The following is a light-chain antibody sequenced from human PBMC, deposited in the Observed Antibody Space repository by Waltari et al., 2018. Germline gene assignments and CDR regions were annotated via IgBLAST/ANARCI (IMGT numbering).Light chain of an antibody. V-gene: IGLV8-61*01. CDR1: SGSLSTTSY. Sequence: QTVVTQEPSLSVSPGGTVTLTCALSSGSLSTTSYATWYQQTPGQAPRTLLYKANARSSGVPDRLSGSILENTAALTITGAQADDESDYYCALYMGSGIWVFGGGTRLTVL. CDR3: ALYMGSGIWV. J-gene: IGLJ3*02. CDR2: KAN.